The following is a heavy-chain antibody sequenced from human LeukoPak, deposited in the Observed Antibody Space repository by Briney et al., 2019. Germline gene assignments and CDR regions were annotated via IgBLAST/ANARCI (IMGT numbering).Heavy chain of an antibody. CDR3: ARLITGTTTAFDI. D-gene: IGHD1-7*01. V-gene: IGHV4-4*07. CDR1: GGSISGYY. CDR2: VYTSGGT. Sequence: SETLSLTCSVSGGSISGYYWTWIRQPAGKGLEWIGRVYTSGGTPYNPSLKTRLTMSVDTSKNQFSLKLSSVTAADTAVYYCARLITGTTTAFDIWGQGTMVTVSS. J-gene: IGHJ3*02.